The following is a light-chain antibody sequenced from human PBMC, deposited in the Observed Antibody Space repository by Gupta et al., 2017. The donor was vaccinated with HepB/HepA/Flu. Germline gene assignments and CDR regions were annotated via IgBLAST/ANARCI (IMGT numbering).Light chain of an antibody. Sequence: DIVFTQSPRTLSLSPGDRATLSCRASESASSSYLAWYQQKPGQAARLLIYGASSRATGIPDRFSGSGSGTDFTLTISRREPEDFAVYYCQQYDSSTAWTFGQGTKVEIK. CDR1: ESASSSY. CDR3: QQYDSSTAWT. CDR2: GAS. V-gene: IGKV3-20*01. J-gene: IGKJ1*01.